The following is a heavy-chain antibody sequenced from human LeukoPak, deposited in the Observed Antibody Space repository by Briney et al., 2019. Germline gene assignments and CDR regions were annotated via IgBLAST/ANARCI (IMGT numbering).Heavy chain of an antibody. D-gene: IGHD6-13*01. CDR2: INHSGGT. J-gene: IGHJ4*02. Sequence: PSETLSLTCAVYGGSFSGYYWSWIRQPPGKGLEWIGEINHSGGTNYNPSLKSRVTISVDTSKNQFSLKLSSVTAADTAVYYCARDPYSSSWYDYFDYWGQGTLVTVSS. CDR3: ARDPYSSSWYDYFDY. CDR1: GGSFSGYY. V-gene: IGHV4-34*01.